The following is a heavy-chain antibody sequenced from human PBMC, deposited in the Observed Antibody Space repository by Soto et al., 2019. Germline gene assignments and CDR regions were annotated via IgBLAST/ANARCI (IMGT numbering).Heavy chain of an antibody. D-gene: IGHD3-10*01. Sequence: ASVKVSWKASGYTFTSYAMHWVRQAPGQRLEWMGWINAGNCNTKYSQKFQGRVTITRDTSASTAYMELSSLRSEDTAVYYCARITMVRGFLYWGQGTLVTSPQ. V-gene: IGHV1-3*01. CDR3: ARITMVRGFLY. CDR1: GYTFTSYA. CDR2: INAGNCNT. J-gene: IGHJ4*02.